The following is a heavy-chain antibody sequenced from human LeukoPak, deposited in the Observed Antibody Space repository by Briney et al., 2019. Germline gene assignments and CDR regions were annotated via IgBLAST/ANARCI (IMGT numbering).Heavy chain of an antibody. J-gene: IGHJ4*02. CDR2: IDTSSPTI. CDR1: GFPFSSYD. V-gene: IGHV3-48*03. CDR3: ARDSAVPAAQLDH. Sequence: GGSLRLSCAASGFPFSSYDMSWVRQAPGKGPEWNSYIDTSSPTIYYIDSVKGRYTISRDNAKDSVYLQMNSLRVEDTAVYYCARDSAVPAAQLDHWGQGTLVTVSS. D-gene: IGHD2-2*01.